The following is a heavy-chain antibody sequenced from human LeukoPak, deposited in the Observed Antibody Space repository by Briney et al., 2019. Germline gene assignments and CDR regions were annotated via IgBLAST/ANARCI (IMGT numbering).Heavy chain of an antibody. CDR3: AREHPYYDILTGYQLLLGMDV. CDR2: ISAYNGNT. J-gene: IGHJ6*02. Sequence: ASVKVSCKASGYTFTSYGISWVRQAPGQGLEWMGWISAYNGNTNYAQKLQGRVTMTTDTSTSTAYMELSSLRSEDTAVYYCAREHPYYDILTGYQLLLGMDVWGQGTTVTVSS. CDR1: GYTFTSYG. V-gene: IGHV1-18*01. D-gene: IGHD3-9*01.